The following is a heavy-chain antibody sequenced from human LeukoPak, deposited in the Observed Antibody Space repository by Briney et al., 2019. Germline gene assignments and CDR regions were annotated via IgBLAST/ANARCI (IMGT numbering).Heavy chain of an antibody. CDR1: GGSISSGDYY. D-gene: IGHD6-13*01. CDR2: IYYSGST. Sequence: SQTLSLTCTVSGGSISSGDYYWSWIRQPRGKGLEWIGYIYYSGSTYYNPSLKSRVTISVDTSKNKFSLKLSSVTAADTAVYYCARIAAAGYYFDYWGQGTLVTVSS. J-gene: IGHJ4*02. V-gene: IGHV4-30-4*01. CDR3: ARIAAAGYYFDY.